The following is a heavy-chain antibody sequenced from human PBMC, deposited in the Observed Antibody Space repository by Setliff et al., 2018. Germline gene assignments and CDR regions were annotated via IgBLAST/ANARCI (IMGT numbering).Heavy chain of an antibody. CDR1: GYSISNDYF. CDR2: IYHSGST. Sequence: PSETLSLTCTVSGYSISNDYFWGWIRQPPGKGLEWIGSIYHSGSTSYYPSLKSRVTISVDTSKNQFSLNLSSVTAADTAVYYCAKHRSYFDYWGQGTQVTVST. J-gene: IGHJ4*02. V-gene: IGHV4-38-2*02. CDR3: AKHRSYFDY.